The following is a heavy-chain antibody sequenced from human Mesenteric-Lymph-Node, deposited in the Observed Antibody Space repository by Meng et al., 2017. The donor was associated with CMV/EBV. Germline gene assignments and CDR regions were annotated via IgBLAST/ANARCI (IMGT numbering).Heavy chain of an antibody. CDR3: ARSKTTYDFWSGSSLYYFDY. CDR1: GFTFSSYW. J-gene: IGHJ4*02. D-gene: IGHD3-3*01. Sequence: GGSLRLSCAASGFTFSSYWMHWVRQAPGKGLVWVSRINSDGSSTSYADSVKGRFTISRDNAKNTLYLQMNGLRAEDTAVYYCARSKTTYDFWSGSSLYYFDYWGQGTLVTVSS. CDR2: INSDGSST. V-gene: IGHV3-74*01.